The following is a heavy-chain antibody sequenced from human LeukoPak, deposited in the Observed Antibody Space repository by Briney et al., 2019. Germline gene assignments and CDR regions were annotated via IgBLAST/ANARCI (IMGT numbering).Heavy chain of an antibody. CDR2: IYSGGST. Sequence: SGGSLRLSCAASGFTVSSNYMSWVRQAPGKGLEWVSVIYSGGSTYYADSVKGRFSISRDNAKNTVYLQMNSLRAEDTGIYYCARGTSAGGPISPFDFWGQGTVVTVSS. J-gene: IGHJ4*02. D-gene: IGHD6-13*01. CDR1: GFTVSSNY. CDR3: ARGTSAGGPISPFDF. V-gene: IGHV3-53*01.